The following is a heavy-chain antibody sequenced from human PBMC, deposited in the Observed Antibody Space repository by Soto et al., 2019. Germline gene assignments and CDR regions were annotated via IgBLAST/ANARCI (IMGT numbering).Heavy chain of an antibody. CDR2: ISGSGGST. Sequence: GGSLRLSCAASGFTFSSYAMSWVRQAPGKGLEWVSAISGSGGSTYYADSVKGRFTISRDNSKNTLYLQMNSLRAEDTAVYYCARALKAGTDYYYGMDVWGQGTTVTVSS. CDR3: ARALKAGTDYYYGMDV. V-gene: IGHV3-23*01. CDR1: GFTFSSYA. D-gene: IGHD6-13*01. J-gene: IGHJ6*02.